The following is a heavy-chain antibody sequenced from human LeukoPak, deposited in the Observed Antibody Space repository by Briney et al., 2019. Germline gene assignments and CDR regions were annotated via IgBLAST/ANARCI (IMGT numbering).Heavy chain of an antibody. Sequence: SGGSLRLSCAASGFTFSNHGMNWVRQAQGKGLEWVSGISPSGDITYYADSVKGRFTISRDNSKNTLYLEVISLTAEDTAVYYCAKDDAWLRFGEWSQGTLVTVSS. CDR3: AKDDAWLRFGE. J-gene: IGHJ4*02. D-gene: IGHD3-10*01. CDR2: ISPSGDIT. CDR1: GFTFSNHG. V-gene: IGHV3-23*01.